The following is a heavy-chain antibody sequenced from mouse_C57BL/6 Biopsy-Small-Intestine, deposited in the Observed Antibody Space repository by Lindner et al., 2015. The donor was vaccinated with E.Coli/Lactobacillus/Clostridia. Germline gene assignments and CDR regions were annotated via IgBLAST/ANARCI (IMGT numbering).Heavy chain of an antibody. V-gene: IGHV1-54*01. CDR1: GYAFTNYL. CDR3: ARTGLLWYYFDY. D-gene: IGHD2-10*01. Sequence: VQLQESGAELVRPGTSVKVSCKASGYAFTNYLIEWVKQRPGQGLEWIGVINPGSGGTNYNEKFKDKATLTADKSSSTAYMQLSSLTSEDSAVYFCARTGLLWYYFDYWGQGTTLTVSS. CDR2: INPGSGGT. J-gene: IGHJ2*01.